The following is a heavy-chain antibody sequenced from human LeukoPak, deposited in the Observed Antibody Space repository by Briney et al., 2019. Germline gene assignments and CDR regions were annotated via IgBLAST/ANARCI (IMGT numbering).Heavy chain of an antibody. CDR2: IYYTGTT. V-gene: IGHV4-59*08. CDR1: GGPISGYY. D-gene: IGHD5-18*01. Sequence: SETLSLTCTVSGGPISGYYWSWIRLPPGKGLEWIAYIYYTGTTNYNPSLKRRVTASVDTSKNHFSLKLSSVTAADTAVYYCARSGSRYGADAFDIWGRGTMVTVSS. CDR3: ARSGSRYGADAFDI. J-gene: IGHJ3*02.